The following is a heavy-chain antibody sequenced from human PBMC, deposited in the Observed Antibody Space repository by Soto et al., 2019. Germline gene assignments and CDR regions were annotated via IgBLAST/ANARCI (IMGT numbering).Heavy chain of an antibody. V-gene: IGHV1-18*01. J-gene: IGHJ5*02. CDR3: AREWAAARLDP. CDR2: ISAYNGNT. Sequence: ASVKVSCQASGCTFTSYGISWVRQAPGQGLEWMGWISAYNGNTNYAQKLQGRVTMTTDTSTSTAYMELRSLRSDDTAVYYCAREWAAARLDPWGQGTLVTVSS. CDR1: GCTFTSYG. D-gene: IGHD6-13*01.